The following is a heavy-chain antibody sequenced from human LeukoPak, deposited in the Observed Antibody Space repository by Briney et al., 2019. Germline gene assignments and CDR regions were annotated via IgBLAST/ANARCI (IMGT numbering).Heavy chain of an antibody. CDR2: ISGSGGST. J-gene: IGHJ4*02. CDR3: ASGQTTILFDY. CDR1: GFTFSSYA. V-gene: IGHV3-23*01. D-gene: IGHD4-11*01. Sequence: GRSLRLSCAASGFTFSSYAMSWVRQAPGKGLEWVSAISGSGGSTYYADSVKGRFTISRDNGKNSLYLQMNSLRVEDTAVYYCASGQTTILFDYWGQGTLVTVSS.